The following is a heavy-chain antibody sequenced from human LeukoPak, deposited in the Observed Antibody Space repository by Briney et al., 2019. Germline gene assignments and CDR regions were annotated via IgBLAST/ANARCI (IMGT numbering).Heavy chain of an antibody. Sequence: ASETLSLTCTVSGRSISRGSYYWSWIRQPAGKGLEWLGRIYTSGSTNNNPSLKSRVTISVDTSKNQFSLKLSSVTAADTAVYYCARSMTILTCYYYGMDVWGQGTTVTVSS. CDR2: IYTSGST. J-gene: IGHJ6*02. D-gene: IGHD4/OR15-4a*01. CDR1: GRSISRGSYY. CDR3: ARSMTILTCYYYGMDV. V-gene: IGHV4-61*02.